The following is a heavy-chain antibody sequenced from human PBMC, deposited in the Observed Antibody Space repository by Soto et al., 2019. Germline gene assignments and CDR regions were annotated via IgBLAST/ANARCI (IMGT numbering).Heavy chain of an antibody. CDR3: ARSAHQRENYYGLDV. CDR1: GYTFSTYF. J-gene: IGHJ6*02. CDR2: INPSGGST. Sequence: QVQLVQSGAEVKKPGASVKVSCKASGYTFSTYFIHWVRQAPGQVLEWMAIINPSGGSTTYAQKFQCRVTMTSDTSTSTVYMELSSLNSEDTAVYYCARSAHQRENYYGLDVWGQGTTVTVSS. V-gene: IGHV1-46*01. D-gene: IGHD1-26*01.